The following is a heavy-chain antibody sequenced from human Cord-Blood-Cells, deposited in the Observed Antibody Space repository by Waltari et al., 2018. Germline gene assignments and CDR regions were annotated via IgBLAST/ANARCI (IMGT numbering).Heavy chain of an antibody. CDR3: ARESHSSGYYFDY. J-gene: IGHJ4*02. CDR1: GYTFTGYY. V-gene: IGHV1-2*04. Sequence: QVQLVQSGAEVKKPGASVKVSCKASGYTFTGYYMHWVRQAPGQGLEWMGWINPNSGGTNYAQKFQGWVTMTRDTSISTAYMELSRRRSDDTAVYYCARESHSSGYYFDYWGQGTLVTVSS. CDR2: INPNSGGT. D-gene: IGHD3-22*01.